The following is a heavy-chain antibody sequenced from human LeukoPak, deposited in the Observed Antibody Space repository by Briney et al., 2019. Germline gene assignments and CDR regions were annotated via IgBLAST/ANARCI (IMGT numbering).Heavy chain of an antibody. J-gene: IGHJ4*02. CDR1: GFTFSSYA. V-gene: IGHV3-23*01. CDR3: AGDVEKWFGELGRLDY. Sequence: PGGSLRLSCAASGFTFSSYAMSWVRQAPGKGLEWVSAISGSGGSTYYADSVKGRFTISRDNSKNRLYLQMNSLRAEDTAVYYCAGDVEKWFGELGRLDYWGQGTLVTVSS. D-gene: IGHD3-10*01. CDR2: ISGSGGST.